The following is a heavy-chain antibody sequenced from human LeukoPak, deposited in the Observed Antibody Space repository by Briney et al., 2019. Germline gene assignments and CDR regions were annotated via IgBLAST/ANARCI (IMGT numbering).Heavy chain of an antibody. CDR2: INPSGGST. J-gene: IGHJ4*02. CDR1: GYTFTSYY. D-gene: IGHD3-3*01. CDR3: ARDLGPGRRYDFWSGYYNTKNRPISYFDY. V-gene: IGHV1-46*01. Sequence: ASVKVSCKASGYTFTSYYMHWVRQAPGQGLEWMGIINPSGGSTSYAQMFQGRVTMTRDTSTSTVYMELSSLRSEDTAVYYCARDLGPGRRYDFWSGYYNTKNRPISYFDYWGQGTLVTVSS.